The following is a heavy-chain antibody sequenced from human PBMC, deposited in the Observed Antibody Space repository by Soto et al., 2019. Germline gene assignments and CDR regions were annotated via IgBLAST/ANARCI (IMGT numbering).Heavy chain of an antibody. CDR3: ARESGGATATLDYYYFYMDV. CDR1: GDSFSAFY. Sequence: QVQLVQSGAEVKKPGASVKVSCKTSGDSFSAFYLHWVRPAPGQGLEWLGWINPNGGATKYAQKFRGRVAMTRDTSIRTAYLELSSLRSDDTAIYYCARESGGATATLDYYYFYMDVWGKGTTVTVSS. D-gene: IGHD5-12*01. V-gene: IGHV1-2*02. J-gene: IGHJ6*03. CDR2: INPNGGAT.